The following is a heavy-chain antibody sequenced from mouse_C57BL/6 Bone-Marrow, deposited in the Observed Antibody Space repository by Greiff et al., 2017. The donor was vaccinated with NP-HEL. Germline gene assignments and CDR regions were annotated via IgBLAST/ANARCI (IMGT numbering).Heavy chain of an antibody. CDR2: IYPRSGNT. CDR3: ARWGLLLACLGNLYAMDY. CDR1: GYTFTSYG. J-gene: IGHJ4*01. V-gene: IGHV1-81*01. Sequence: QVQLQQSGAELARPGASVKLSCKASGYTFTSYGISWVKQRTGQGLEWIGEIYPRSGNTYYNEKFKGKATLTADKSSSTAYMELRSLTSEDSAVYFCARWGLLLACLGNLYAMDYWGQGTSVTVSS. D-gene: IGHD2-1*01.